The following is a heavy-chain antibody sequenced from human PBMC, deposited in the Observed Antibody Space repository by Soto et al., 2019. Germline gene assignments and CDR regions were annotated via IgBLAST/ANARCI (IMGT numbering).Heavy chain of an antibody. CDR1: GGTFGNSA. J-gene: IGHJ6*02. Sequence: QVQLVQSGAEVNKPGSSVTVSCKASGGTFGNSAISWVRQAPGQGLEWVGGIIPIFPTPDYGQKFQGRVTITAEESTRTACMELTSLRSEDTALYYCAPDKDRQQLAGNYYYATDVWGQETTVTVSS. D-gene: IGHD3-3*02. V-gene: IGHV1-69*12. CDR3: APDKDRQQLAGNYYYATDV. CDR2: IIPIFPTP.